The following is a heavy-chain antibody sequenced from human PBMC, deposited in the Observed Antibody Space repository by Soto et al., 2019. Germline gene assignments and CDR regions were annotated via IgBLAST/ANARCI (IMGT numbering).Heavy chain of an antibody. V-gene: IGHV4-59*01. Sequence: PSETLSLTCTFSCGSISSYYWSWIRQPPGKGLEWIGYIYYSGSTNYNPSLKSRVTISVDTSKNQFSLKLSSVTAADTAVYYCARGELAVAGTETDYYYYGMDVWGQGTTVTVSS. CDR2: IYYSGST. CDR3: ARGELAVAGTETDYYYYGMDV. D-gene: IGHD6-19*01. J-gene: IGHJ6*02. CDR1: CGSISSYY.